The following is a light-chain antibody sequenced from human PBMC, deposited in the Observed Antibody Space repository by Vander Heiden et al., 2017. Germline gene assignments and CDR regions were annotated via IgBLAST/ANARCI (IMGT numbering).Light chain of an antibody. Sequence: DIVMTPSPDSLAVSPGDRATINCKPSQSGLYSSNNKNYLAWYQQKPGQPPKLLIYWASTRESGVPDRFSGSGPGTDFTLTISSLQAEDVAVYYCQQDNSTPWTFGQGTKVEIK. V-gene: IGKV4-1*01. CDR1: QSGLYSSNNKNY. J-gene: IGKJ1*01. CDR3: QQDNSTPWT. CDR2: WAS.